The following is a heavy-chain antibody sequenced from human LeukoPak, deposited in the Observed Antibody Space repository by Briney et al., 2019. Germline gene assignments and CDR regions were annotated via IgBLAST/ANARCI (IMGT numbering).Heavy chain of an antibody. V-gene: IGHV5-51*01. CDR2: IYPGDSDT. CDR3: ARPITRYYDSSGYFGY. J-gene: IGHJ4*02. Sequence: GGSLKISCKGSGYSFTSYWIGWVRQMPGKGLEWMGIIYPGDSDTRYSPSFQGQVTISAVKSISTAYLQWSSLKASDTAMYYCARPITRYYDSSGYFGYWGQGTLVTVSS. CDR1: GYSFTSYW. D-gene: IGHD3-22*01.